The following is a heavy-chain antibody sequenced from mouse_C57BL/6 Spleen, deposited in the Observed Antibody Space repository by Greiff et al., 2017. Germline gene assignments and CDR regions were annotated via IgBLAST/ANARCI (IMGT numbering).Heavy chain of an antibody. D-gene: IGHD1-1*01. Sequence: EVQLVESGGGLVQPGGSLKLSCAASGFTFSDYYMYWVRQTPEKRLEWVAYISNGGGSTYYPDTVKGRFTISRDNAKNTLYLQMSRLKSEDTAMYYCARHYYGSSYGWYFDVWGTGTTVTVSS. CDR3: ARHYYGSSYGWYFDV. J-gene: IGHJ1*03. V-gene: IGHV5-12*01. CDR2: ISNGGGST. CDR1: GFTFSDYY.